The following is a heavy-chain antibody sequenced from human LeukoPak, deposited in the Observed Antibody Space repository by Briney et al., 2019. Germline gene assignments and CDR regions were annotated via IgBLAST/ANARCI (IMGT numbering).Heavy chain of an antibody. CDR1: GGSFSGYD. D-gene: IGHD2-21*02. Sequence: SETLSLTCAVYGGSFSGYDWSWISQPPAKLMGWIGEINHSGSTNYNPSLKSRVTISVDASKNQFSLKLSSVTAADTAVYYCARGPPRYCGGDCWVPDYWGQGTLVTVSS. CDR3: ARGPPRYCGGDCWVPDY. J-gene: IGHJ4*02. V-gene: IGHV4-34*01. CDR2: INHSGST.